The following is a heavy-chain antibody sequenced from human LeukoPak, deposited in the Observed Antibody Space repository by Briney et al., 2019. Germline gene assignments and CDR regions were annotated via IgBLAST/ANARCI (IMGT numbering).Heavy chain of an antibody. V-gene: IGHV4-30-4*01. Sequence: SETLSLTCTVSGGSISSSSYYWSWIRQPPGKGLEWIGYIYYSGSTYYNPSLKSRVTISVDTSKNQFSLKLSSVTAADTAVYYCARMVRGVLYYFDYWGQGTLVTVSS. D-gene: IGHD3-10*01. CDR1: GGSISSSSYY. CDR3: ARMVRGVLYYFDY. CDR2: IYYSGST. J-gene: IGHJ4*02.